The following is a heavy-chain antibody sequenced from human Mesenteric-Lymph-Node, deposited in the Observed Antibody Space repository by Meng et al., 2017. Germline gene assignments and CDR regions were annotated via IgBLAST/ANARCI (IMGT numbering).Heavy chain of an antibody. CDR2: INPSGGST. CDR1: GYTFTSYY. J-gene: IGHJ4*02. D-gene: IGHD3-22*01. V-gene: IGHV1-46*01. Sequence: ASVKVSCKASGYTFTSYYMHWVRQAPGQGLEWMGIINPSGGSTSYAQKFQGRVTMTRDTSTSTVYMELSSLRSEDTAVYYCARDRAHYYDSSGYHMNYFDYWGQGTLVTVSS. CDR3: ARDRAHYYDSSGYHMNYFDY.